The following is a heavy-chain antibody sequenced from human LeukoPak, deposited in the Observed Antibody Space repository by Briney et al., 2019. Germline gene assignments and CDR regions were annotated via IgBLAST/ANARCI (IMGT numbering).Heavy chain of an antibody. V-gene: IGHV4-30-4*01. D-gene: IGHD4-17*01. Sequence: SETLSLTCTVSGGSISSGDYYWSWIRQPPGKGLELIGYIYYSGTTYYNPSLKSRVAISIDTSKNQFSLNLSSVTAADTAVYYCARDSPHYGYWYFDLWGRGTLVTVSS. CDR3: ARDSPHYGYWYFDL. J-gene: IGHJ2*01. CDR2: IYYSGTT. CDR1: GGSISSGDYY.